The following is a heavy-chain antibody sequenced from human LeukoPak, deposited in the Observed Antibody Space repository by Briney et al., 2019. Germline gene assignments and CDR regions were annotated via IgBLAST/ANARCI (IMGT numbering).Heavy chain of an antibody. CDR3: AKGAVVPAATRGYMDV. D-gene: IGHD2-2*01. CDR2: ISYDGSNK. V-gene: IGHV3-30-3*01. CDR1: GFTFSSYA. J-gene: IGHJ6*03. Sequence: PGRSLRLSCAASGFTFSSYAMHWVRQAPGKGLEWVAVISYDGSNKYYADSVKGRFTISRDNSKNTLYLQMNSLRAEDTAVYYCAKGAVVPAATRGYMDVWGKGTTVTVSS.